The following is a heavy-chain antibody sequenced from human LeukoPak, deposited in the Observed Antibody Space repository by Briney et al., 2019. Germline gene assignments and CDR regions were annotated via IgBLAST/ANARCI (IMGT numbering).Heavy chain of an antibody. CDR1: GFTFRNYA. V-gene: IGHV3-23*01. CDR3: AKTSGYNWQYFFDY. Sequence: GGSLRLSCAASGFTFRNYAMSGVRQAPGGGLECVSVIDGGGGPTYYADSVKGRFTISRDNYKNTLYLQMNSLRAEAVAVYFCAKTSGYNWQYFFDYWGQGTLITVSS. D-gene: IGHD6-25*01. J-gene: IGHJ4*02. CDR2: IDGGGGPT.